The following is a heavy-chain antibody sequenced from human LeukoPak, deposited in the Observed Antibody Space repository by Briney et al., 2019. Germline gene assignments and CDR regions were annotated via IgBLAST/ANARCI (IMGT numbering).Heavy chain of an antibody. V-gene: IGHV1-2*02. CDR3: ARLDFS. Sequence: GAPVKLSCTASGYTFTAYYMHWVRQAPGQGLELMGWITPNTGATKYAQKFQGRVTMTRDTSINTAYMELRRLSSDDTAIYYCARLDFSWGEGTLATVSS. CDR2: ITPNTGAT. CDR1: GYTFTAYY. J-gene: IGHJ5*01.